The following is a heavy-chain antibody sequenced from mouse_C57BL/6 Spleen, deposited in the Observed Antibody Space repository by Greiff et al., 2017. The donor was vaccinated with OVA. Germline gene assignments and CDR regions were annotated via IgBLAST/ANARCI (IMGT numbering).Heavy chain of an antibody. Sequence: VQVVESGAELARPGASVKLSCKASGYTFTSYGISWVKQRTGQGLEWIGEIYPRSGNTYYNEKFKGKATLTADKSSSTAYMELRSLTSEDSAVYFCARDGESRDFDYWGQGTTLTVSS. D-gene: IGHD1-1*01. CDR2: IYPRSGNT. CDR1: GYTFTSYG. V-gene: IGHV1-81*01. CDR3: ARDGESRDFDY. J-gene: IGHJ2*01.